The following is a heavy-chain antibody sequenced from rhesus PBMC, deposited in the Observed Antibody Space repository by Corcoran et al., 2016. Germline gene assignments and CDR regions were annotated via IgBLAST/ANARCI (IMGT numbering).Heavy chain of an antibody. CDR2: IFGSGSST. Sequence: QLQLQESGPGLVKPSETLSVTCAVSGGSISSSYWSWIRQAPGKGLEWIGYIFGSGSSTNYNPSLKSRVTRLVDTSRNQLSLKLSSVTTADMAVYYCARGLYLGGLDSWGQGVVVTVSS. J-gene: IGHJ6*01. V-gene: IGHV4-169*01. CDR3: ARGLYLGGLDS. D-gene: IGHD2-21*01. CDR1: GGSISSSY.